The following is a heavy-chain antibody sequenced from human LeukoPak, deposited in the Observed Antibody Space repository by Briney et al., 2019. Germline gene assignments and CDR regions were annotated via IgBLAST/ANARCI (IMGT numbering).Heavy chain of an antibody. J-gene: IGHJ4*02. CDR1: GGSFSGYY. CDR2: INHSGST. V-gene: IGHV4-34*01. D-gene: IGHD1-26*01. Sequence: SETLSLTCAVYGGSFSGYYWSWIRQPPGKGLEWIGEINHSGSTNYNPSLKSRVTISVDTSKNQSSLKLSSVTAADTAVYYCASGWQLLLSYWGQGTLVTVSS. CDR3: ASGWQLLLSY.